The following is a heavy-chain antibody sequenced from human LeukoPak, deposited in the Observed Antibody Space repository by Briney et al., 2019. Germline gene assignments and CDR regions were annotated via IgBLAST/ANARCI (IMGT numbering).Heavy chain of an antibody. CDR3: ASPLWFGEPDYYGMDV. V-gene: IGHV3-48*03. CDR1: GVTFSSYD. J-gene: IGHJ6*04. CDR2: ISSSVSTI. D-gene: IGHD3-10*01. Sequence: GGSLRLSCAASGVTFSSYDMSWVRQAPGQGLEWVSYISSSVSTIYYADTVKGRFTISRDNAKNSLYLQMNSLRAEETAVYYCASPLWFGEPDYYGMDVWGKGTTVTVSS.